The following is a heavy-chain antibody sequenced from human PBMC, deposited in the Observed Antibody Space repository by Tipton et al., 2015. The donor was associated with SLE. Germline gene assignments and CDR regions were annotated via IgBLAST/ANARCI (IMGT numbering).Heavy chain of an antibody. D-gene: IGHD4-11*01. J-gene: IGHJ4*02. CDR3: ARGSALLYSVVY. Sequence: TLSLTCTVSGDSISSGIYYCSWIRQPDGEGLEWIGHIYTSGSTHYSPSLESRVTMSVDTSKNQFSLELTSVTAADTAVYYCARGSALLYSVVYWGQGSLVTVSS. CDR2: IYTSGST. V-gene: IGHV4-61*09. CDR1: GDSISSGIYY.